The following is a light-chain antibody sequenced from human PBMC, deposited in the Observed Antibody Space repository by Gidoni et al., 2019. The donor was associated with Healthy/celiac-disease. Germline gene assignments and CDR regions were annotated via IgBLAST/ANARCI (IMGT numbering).Light chain of an antibody. V-gene: IGKV3-20*01. Sequence: EIVLTQSPGTLSLSPGERATLSCRASQSVSSSYLAWYQQQPGQAPRLLIYGASSRATGIPDRFSGSGSGTDFTRTISRLEPEDFAVYYCQQYGSSRTFGQGTKVEIK. CDR2: GAS. CDR3: QQYGSSRT. CDR1: QSVSSSY. J-gene: IGKJ1*01.